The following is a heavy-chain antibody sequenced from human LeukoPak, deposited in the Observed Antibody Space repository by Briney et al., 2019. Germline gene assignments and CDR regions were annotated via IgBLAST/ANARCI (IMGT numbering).Heavy chain of an antibody. CDR1: GYTFTSYD. V-gene: IGHV1-8*01. CDR3: ARGVVVVAATHVFDP. D-gene: IGHD2-15*01. J-gene: IGHJ5*02. CDR2: MNPNSGNT. Sequence: GASVKVSFKASGYTFTSYDINWVRQATGQGLEWMGWMNPNSGNTGYAQKFQGRVTMTSNTSISTAYMELSSLRSEDTAVYYCARGVVVVAATHVFDPWGQGTLVTVSS.